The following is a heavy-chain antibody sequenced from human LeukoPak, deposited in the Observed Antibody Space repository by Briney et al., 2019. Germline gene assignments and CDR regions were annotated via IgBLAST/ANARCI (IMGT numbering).Heavy chain of an antibody. V-gene: IGHV4-59*01. D-gene: IGHD6-19*01. J-gene: IGHJ4*02. CDR3: ARDGGGFRAVAGFFDY. CDR1: GGSISSYY. Sequence: SETLSLTCTVSGGSISSYYWSWIRQPPGKGLEWIGYIYYSGSTNYNPSLKSRVTISVDTSKNQLSLKLSSVTAADTAVYYCARDGGGFRAVAGFFDYWGQGTLVTVSS. CDR2: IYYSGST.